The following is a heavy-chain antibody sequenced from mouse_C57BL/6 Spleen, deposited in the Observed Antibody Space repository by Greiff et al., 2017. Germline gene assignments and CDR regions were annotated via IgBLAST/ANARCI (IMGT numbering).Heavy chain of an antibody. D-gene: IGHD1-2*01. CDR1: GFNIKDDY. V-gene: IGHV14-4*01. CDR2: IDPENGDT. Sequence: VQLQQSGAELVRPGASVKLSCTASGFNIKDDYMHWVKQRPEQGLEWIGWIDPENGDTEYASKFQGKATITADTSSNTAYLQLSSLTSEDTAVYYCTTFRLGHFDYWGQGTTLTVSS. J-gene: IGHJ2*01. CDR3: TTFRLGHFDY.